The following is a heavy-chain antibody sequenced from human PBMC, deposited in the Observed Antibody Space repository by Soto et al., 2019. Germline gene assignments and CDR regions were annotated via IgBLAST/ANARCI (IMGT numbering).Heavy chain of an antibody. CDR1: GFTFSSYW. D-gene: IGHD3-9*01. Sequence: GGSLRLSCAASGFTFSSYWMHWVRQAPGKGLVWVSRINSDGSSTSYADSVKGRFTISRDNAKNTLYLQMNSLRAEDTAVYYCARHGYDILTGSYYFDYWGQGTLVTVSS. J-gene: IGHJ4*02. V-gene: IGHV3-74*01. CDR3: ARHGYDILTGSYYFDY. CDR2: INSDGSST.